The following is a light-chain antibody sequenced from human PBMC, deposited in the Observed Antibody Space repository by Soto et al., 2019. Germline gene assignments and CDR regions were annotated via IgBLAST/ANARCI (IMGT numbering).Light chain of an antibody. J-gene: IGLJ3*02. CDR2: NTN. CDR1: SDSVSTSYY. Sequence: VVTQEPSFSVSPGGTVTLTCGLSSDSVSTSYYPSWYQQTPGQAPRTLIYNTNTRSSGVPDRFSGSILGNKAALTITGDQADDEADYYCVLYMGSGIWVFGGGTKLTVL. V-gene: IGLV8-61*01. CDR3: VLYMGSGIWV.